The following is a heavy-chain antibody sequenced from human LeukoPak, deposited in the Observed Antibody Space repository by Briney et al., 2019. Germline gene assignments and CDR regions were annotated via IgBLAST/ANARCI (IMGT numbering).Heavy chain of an antibody. CDR2: IKQDGSEK. J-gene: IGHJ6*03. CDR1: GFTFSSYW. Sequence: GGSLRLSCAASGFTFSSYWMSWVRQAPGKGLEWVANIKQDGSEKYYVDSVKGRFTISRDNAKNSLYLQMNSLRAEDTAVYYCARVSGYSYGYYYYYYMDVWGKGTTVTISS. D-gene: IGHD5-18*01. V-gene: IGHV3-7*01. CDR3: ARVSGYSYGYYYYYYMDV.